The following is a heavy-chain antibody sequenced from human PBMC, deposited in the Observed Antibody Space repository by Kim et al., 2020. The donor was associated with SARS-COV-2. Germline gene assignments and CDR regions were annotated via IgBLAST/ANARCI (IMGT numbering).Heavy chain of an antibody. Sequence: ASVKVSCKASGYTFTGYYMHWVRQAPGQGLEWMGRINPNSGGTNYAQKFQGRVTMTRDTSISTAYMELSRLRSDDTAVYYCARDRAGAYDYVWGSYRFYYFDYWGQGTLVTVSS. CDR3: ARDRAGAYDYVWGSYRFYYFDY. J-gene: IGHJ4*02. V-gene: IGHV1-2*06. D-gene: IGHD3-16*02. CDR2: INPNSGGT. CDR1: GYTFTGYY.